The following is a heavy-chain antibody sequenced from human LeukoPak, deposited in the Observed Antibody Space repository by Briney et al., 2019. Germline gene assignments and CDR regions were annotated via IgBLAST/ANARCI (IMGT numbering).Heavy chain of an antibody. CDR3: ARDRGGIWFGELSPDY. V-gene: IGHV3-48*04. D-gene: IGHD3-10*01. J-gene: IGHJ4*02. Sequence: SSSSSTIYYADSVKGRFTISRDNAKNSLYLQMNSLRAEDTAVYYCARDRGGIWFGELSPDYWGQGTLVTVSS. CDR2: SSSSSTI.